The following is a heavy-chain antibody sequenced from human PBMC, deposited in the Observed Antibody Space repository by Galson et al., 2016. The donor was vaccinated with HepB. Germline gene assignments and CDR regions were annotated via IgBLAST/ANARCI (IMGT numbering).Heavy chain of an antibody. CDR2: IWYDGSNI. CDR1: GFTFSSYG. D-gene: IGHD5-24*01. Sequence: SLRLSCAASGFTFSSYGMHWVRQAPGKGLEWVAVIWYDGSNIYYADSVRGRFTISRDNSNNTLYLQMNILRPEDTAVYYCAKDRRRDGYNYEKNYFHTWGQGTLVTVSS. CDR3: AKDRRRDGYNYEKNYFHT. V-gene: IGHV3-33*06. J-gene: IGHJ4*02.